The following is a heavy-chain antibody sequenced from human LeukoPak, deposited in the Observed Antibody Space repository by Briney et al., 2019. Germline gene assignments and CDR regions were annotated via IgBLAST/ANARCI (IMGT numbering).Heavy chain of an antibody. J-gene: IGHJ6*02. D-gene: IGHD1-1*01. CDR3: ARDGLEATGMDV. Sequence: GASGKVSCKASGYTFTGYYMHWVRQAPGQGLEWMGWINPNSGGTNYAQKFPGRVTMTRDTSISTAYMELSRLRSDDTAVYYCARDGLEATGMDVWGQGTTVTVSS. CDR1: GYTFTGYY. V-gene: IGHV1-2*02. CDR2: INPNSGGT.